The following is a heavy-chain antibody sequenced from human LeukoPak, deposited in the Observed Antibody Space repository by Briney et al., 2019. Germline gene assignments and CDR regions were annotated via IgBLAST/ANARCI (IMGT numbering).Heavy chain of an antibody. D-gene: IGHD3-3*01. CDR2: TYYSGST. J-gene: IGHJ3*02. CDR1: GGSISSSSYY. CDR3: ARHVLRFLEWLLYVDDAFDI. V-gene: IGHV4-39*01. Sequence: SETLSLTCTVSGGSISSSSYYWGWISQPPGKGLEWIGSTYYSGSTYYNPSLKSRVTISVDTSKNQFSLKLSSVTAADTAVYYCARHVLRFLEWLLYVDDAFDIWGQGTMVTVSS.